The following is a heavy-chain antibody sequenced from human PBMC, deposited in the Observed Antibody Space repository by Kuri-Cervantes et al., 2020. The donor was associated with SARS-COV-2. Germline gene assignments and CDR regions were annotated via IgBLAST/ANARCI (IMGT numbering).Heavy chain of an antibody. CDR1: GFTFSSYS. V-gene: IGHV3-23*01. CDR2: ISGSGGST. Sequence: GESLKISCAASGFTFSSYSMNWVRQAPGKGLEWVSAISGSGGSTYYADSVKGRFTISRDNSKNTLYLQMNSLRAEDTAVYYCAKAMVPRPGAISSFDYWGQGNLVNGAS. J-gene: IGHJ4*02. CDR3: AKAMVPRPGAISSFDY. D-gene: IGHD1-26*01.